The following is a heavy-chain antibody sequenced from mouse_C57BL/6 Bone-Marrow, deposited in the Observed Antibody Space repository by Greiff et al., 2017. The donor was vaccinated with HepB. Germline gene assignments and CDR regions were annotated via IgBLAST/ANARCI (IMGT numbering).Heavy chain of an antibody. CDR3: ARSGDYYGKRRYFGV. J-gene: IGHJ1*03. V-gene: IGHV1-54*01. Sequence: QVQLQQSGAELVRPGTSVKVSCKASGYAFTNYLIEWVKQRPGQGLEWIGVINPGSGGTNYNEKFKGKATLTADKSSSTAYMQLSSLTSEDSAVYFCARSGDYYGKRRYFGVWGTGTTVTVSS. CDR2: INPGSGGT. CDR1: GYAFTNYL. D-gene: IGHD1-1*01.